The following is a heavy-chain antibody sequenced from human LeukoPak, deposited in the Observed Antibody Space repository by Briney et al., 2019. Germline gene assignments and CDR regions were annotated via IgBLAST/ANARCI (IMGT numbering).Heavy chain of an antibody. J-gene: IGHJ6*04. D-gene: IGHD3-16*01. V-gene: IGHV3-53*01. CDR3: ARRRPIRLGGEDYGLDV. CDR2: IFSGGTT. Sequence: GGSLRLSCAASGFNVSSHYMSWVRQAPGKGLECVSVIFSGGTTYYTDSVKGRFTISRDNSNNTVYLQIKSLKVEDTAVYYCARRRPIRLGGEDYGLDVWGKGTTVTVSS. CDR1: GFNVSSHY.